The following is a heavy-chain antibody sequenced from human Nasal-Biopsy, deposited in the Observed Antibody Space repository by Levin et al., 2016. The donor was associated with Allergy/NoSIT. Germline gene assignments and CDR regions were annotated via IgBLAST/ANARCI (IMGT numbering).Heavy chain of an antibody. Sequence: GESLKISCAASGFTFRGHWMSWVRQAPGKGLEWVANIKHDGSEQYYLDSVRGRFTISRDNAKDSLFLHMERLRVEDTAVYYCARDLEIGNFWSGPHDFWGQGTLVTVSS. CDR3: ARDLEIGNFWSGPHDF. CDR1: GFTFRGHW. J-gene: IGHJ4*02. CDR2: IKHDGSEQ. V-gene: IGHV3-7*03. D-gene: IGHD3-3*01.